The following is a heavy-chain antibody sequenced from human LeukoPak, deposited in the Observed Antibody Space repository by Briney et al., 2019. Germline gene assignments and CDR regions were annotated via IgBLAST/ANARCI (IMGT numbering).Heavy chain of an antibody. CDR1: GTSFSGYY. J-gene: IGHJ5*02. CDR3: ARGRTVVVVAATLFDWFDP. V-gene: IGHV4-31*11. D-gene: IGHD2-15*01. CDR2: IYYSGST. Sequence: PSETLSLTCAVYGTSFSGYYWSWIRQHPGKGLEWIGYIYYSGSTYYNPSLKSRVTISVDTSKNQFSLKLSSVTAADTAVYYCARGRTVVVVAATLFDWFDPWGQGTLVTVSS.